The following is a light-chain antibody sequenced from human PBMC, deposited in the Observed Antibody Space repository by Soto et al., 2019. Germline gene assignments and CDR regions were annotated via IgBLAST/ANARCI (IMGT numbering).Light chain of an antibody. CDR3: SSYTSSSTVV. V-gene: IGLV2-14*01. J-gene: IGLJ2*01. CDR2: DVS. Sequence: QSALTQPASVSGSPGQSITISCTGTSSDVGGYNYVSWYQQHPGNAPKLMIYDVSNRPSGVSNRFSGSKSGNTASLTISGLQADDEADYYCSSYTSSSTVVFGGGTKLTVL. CDR1: SSDVGGYNY.